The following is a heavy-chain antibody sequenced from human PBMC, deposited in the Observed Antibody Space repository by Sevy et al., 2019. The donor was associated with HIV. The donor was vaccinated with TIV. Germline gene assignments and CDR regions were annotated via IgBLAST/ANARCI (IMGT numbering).Heavy chain of an antibody. CDR1: GFTFTTFW. Sequence: GVSLRLSCAASGFTFTTFWMYWVRQAPGKGLMSVSRINSDGSTTNHADSVKGRFIISRDNAKKTLYLQMNSLRVEDTAVYYCTSLTGYWGQGTLVTVSS. V-gene: IGHV3-74*01. J-gene: IGHJ4*02. CDR3: TSLTGY. CDR2: INSDGSTT.